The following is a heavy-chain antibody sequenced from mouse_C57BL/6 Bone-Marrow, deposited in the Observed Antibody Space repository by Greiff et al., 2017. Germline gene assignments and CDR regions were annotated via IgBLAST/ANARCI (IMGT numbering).Heavy chain of an antibody. J-gene: IGHJ2*01. V-gene: IGHV1-50*01. D-gene: IGHD2-2*01. CDR1: GYTFTSYW. CDR3: AFVSYGYGD. CDR2: IDPSDSYT. Sequence: QVQLQQPGAELVKPGASVKLSCKASGYTFTSYWMQWVKQRPGQGLEWIGEIDPSDSYTNYNQKFKGKATLTVDTSSSTAYMQLISLTSEDSAVYYCAFVSYGYGDWGQGTTLTVSS.